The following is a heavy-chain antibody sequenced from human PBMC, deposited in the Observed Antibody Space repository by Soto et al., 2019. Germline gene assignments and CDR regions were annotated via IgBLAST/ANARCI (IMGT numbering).Heavy chain of an antibody. CDR3: ARQPSNGQWYV. CDR1: GYSFTSYW. D-gene: IGHD6-19*01. V-gene: IGHV5-51*01. Sequence: LKISCNGSGYSFTSYWIGWVRQMPGKGLEWMAIIYPGDSDIRYNPSFQGQVTISADKSISTAYLQWSSLKASDTAMYYCARQPSNGQWYVWGQGTTVTVSS. J-gene: IGHJ6*02. CDR2: IYPGDSDI.